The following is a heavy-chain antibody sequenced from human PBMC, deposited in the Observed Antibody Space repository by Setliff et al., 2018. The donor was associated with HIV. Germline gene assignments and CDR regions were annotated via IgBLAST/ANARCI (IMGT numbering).Heavy chain of an antibody. CDR2: ISPYSGGT. D-gene: IGHD3-22*01. V-gene: IGHV1-18*01. CDR1: GYRFNTYG. Sequence: GASVKVSCKASGYRFNTYGISWVRQAPGQGLEWMGWISPYSGGTNYAQKLQGRVTMTTDTSTNTAYMEMRTLRSDDTAVYYCVRGVTRDISGYYRDEYFQHWGQGTPVTVSS. J-gene: IGHJ1*01. CDR3: VRGVTRDISGYYRDEYFQH.